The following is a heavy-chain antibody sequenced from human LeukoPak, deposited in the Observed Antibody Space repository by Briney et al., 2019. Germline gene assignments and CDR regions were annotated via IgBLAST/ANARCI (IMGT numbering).Heavy chain of an antibody. CDR3: ARDAARYGSGWYYDF. CDR2: INSDGSST. Sequence: PGGSLRLSCAASGFTFSSYWMHWVRQAPGKGLVWASRINSDGSSTYYTDSVKGRFTISRDNSRNTLYLQMNSLRAEDTAVYYCARDAARYGSGWYYDFWGQGTLVTVSS. CDR1: GFTFSSYW. J-gene: IGHJ4*02. D-gene: IGHD6-19*01. V-gene: IGHV3-74*01.